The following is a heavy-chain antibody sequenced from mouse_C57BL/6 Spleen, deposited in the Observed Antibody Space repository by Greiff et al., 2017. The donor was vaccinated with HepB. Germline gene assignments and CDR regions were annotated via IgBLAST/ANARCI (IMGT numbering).Heavy chain of an antibody. CDR1: GYTFTSYW. J-gene: IGHJ2*01. CDR2: IDPNSGGT. CDR3: AREVTTVAGNFDY. D-gene: IGHD1-1*01. Sequence: VQLQQPGAELVNPGASVKLSCKASGYTFTSYWMHWVKQRPGRGLEWIGRIDPNSGGTKYNEKFKSKATLTVDKPSSTAYMQLSSLTSEDSAVYYCAREVTTVAGNFDYWGQGTTLTVSS. V-gene: IGHV1-72*01.